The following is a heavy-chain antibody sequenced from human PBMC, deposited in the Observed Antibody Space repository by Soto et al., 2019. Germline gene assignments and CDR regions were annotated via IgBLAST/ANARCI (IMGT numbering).Heavy chain of an antibody. CDR3: AKEGAARPRYYYYYYYMDV. CDR2: ISGSGGST. Sequence: GGSLRLSCAASGFTFSSYAMSWVRQAPGKGLEWVSAISGSGGSTYYADSVKGRFTISRDNSKNTLYLQMNSLRAEDTAVDYCAKEGAARPRYYYYYYYMDVWGKGTMVTVSS. J-gene: IGHJ6*03. D-gene: IGHD6-6*01. CDR1: GFTFSSYA. V-gene: IGHV3-23*01.